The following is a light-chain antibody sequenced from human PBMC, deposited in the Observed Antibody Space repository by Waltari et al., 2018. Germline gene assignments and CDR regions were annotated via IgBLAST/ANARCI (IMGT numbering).Light chain of an antibody. J-gene: IGLJ1*01. CDR3: CSYAGLGIYV. Sequence: QSCLTQPASVSGSPGQTITISCTATCSQVGNYNFLFRYQQYPGNAPKLMVYEVTKRTSGVSDRFSGSKSGNTASLTIYGLQSEDEADYYCCSYAGLGIYVFGTGTKVTVL. CDR2: EVT. CDR1: CSQVGNYNF. V-gene: IGLV2-23*02.